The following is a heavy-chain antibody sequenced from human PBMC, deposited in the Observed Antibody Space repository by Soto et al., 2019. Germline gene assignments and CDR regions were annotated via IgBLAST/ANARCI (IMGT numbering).Heavy chain of an antibody. CDR2: INAGNGNT. CDR1: GYTFTSYA. Sequence: GASVKVSCKASGYTFTSYAMHWVRQAPGQRLEWMGWINAGNGNTKYSQKFQGRVTITRDTSASTAYMELSSLRSEDTAVYYCSKWYNDYAVSVKSRITINPDTSKNQFSLQLNSVTPEDTAVYYCARDLRPYCSSSCCYVAPTPGWFDPWGQGTLVPVSS. CDR3: SKWYNDYAVSVKSRITINPDTSKNQFSLQLNSVTPEDTAVYYCARDLRPYCSSSCCYVAPTPGWFDP. J-gene: IGHJ5*02. D-gene: IGHD3-16*01. V-gene: IGHV1-3*01.